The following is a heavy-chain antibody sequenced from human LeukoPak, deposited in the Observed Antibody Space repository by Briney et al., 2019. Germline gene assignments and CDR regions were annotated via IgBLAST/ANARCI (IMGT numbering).Heavy chain of an antibody. V-gene: IGHV1-2*02. CDR3: ARGRVHSWSDAFDI. CDR1: GYTFTGHY. CDR2: INSDSGGT. D-gene: IGHD1-1*01. Sequence: ASVKVSCKASGYTFTGHYMHWVRLAPGQGLEWMGWINSDSGGTKYAQKFQGSVIMTRVTSISTAYMELSRLRSDDTAVYYCARGRVHSWSDAFDIWGQGTTVTVSS. J-gene: IGHJ3*02.